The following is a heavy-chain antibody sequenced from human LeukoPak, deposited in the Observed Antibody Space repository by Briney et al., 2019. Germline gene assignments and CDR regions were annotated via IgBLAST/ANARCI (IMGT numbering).Heavy chain of an antibody. CDR3: ARVVRGVVTSNWFDP. J-gene: IGHJ5*02. CDR1: GDSLNTYY. Sequence: SETLSLTCTVSGDSLNTYYWTWIRQTPGKELEWIGFVASSGTSNYNPSLKSRVSISIDTFKNQFSLALTSVTPADTAVYYCARVVRGVVTSNWFDPWGQGTLVSVSS. V-gene: IGHV4-59*01. D-gene: IGHD2-21*02. CDR2: VASSGTS.